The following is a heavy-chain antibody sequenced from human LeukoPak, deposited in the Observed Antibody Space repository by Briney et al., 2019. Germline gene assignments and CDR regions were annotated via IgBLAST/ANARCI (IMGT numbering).Heavy chain of an antibody. CDR2: TTGSGATT. V-gene: IGHV3-23*01. J-gene: IGHJ2*01. CDR1: GFTFSSYV. Sequence: PGGSLRLSCAASGFTFSSYVMTWVRQAPGKGLEWVTTTTGSGATTDYADSVKGRFTISRDNSKNTLSLQMNSPRAEDTAVYYCARSWYFDLWGRGTLVTVSS. CDR3: ARSWYFDL.